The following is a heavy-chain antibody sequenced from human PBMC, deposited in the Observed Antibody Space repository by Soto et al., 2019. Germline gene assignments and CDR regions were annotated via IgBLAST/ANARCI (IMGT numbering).Heavy chain of an antibody. CDR3: ARADYFESSGRFDY. CDR2: IYYSGST. Sequence: PSETLALTCTVSGDTLSSGADYWSWIRQHPGKGLEWIGYIYYSGSTYYNPSLESRVTLSVDTSRKQFSLKVSSVTAADTAMYYCARADYFESSGRFDYWRPGTLVTVS. CDR1: GDTLSSGADY. J-gene: IGHJ4*02. D-gene: IGHD3-22*01. V-gene: IGHV4-31*03.